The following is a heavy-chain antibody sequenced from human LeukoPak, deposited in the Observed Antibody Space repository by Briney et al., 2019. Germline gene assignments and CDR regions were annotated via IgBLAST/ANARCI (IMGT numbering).Heavy chain of an antibody. CDR1: GYTFTSYD. Sequence: GASVKVSCKASGYTFTSYDINWVRQATGQGLEWMGWMNPNSGNTGYAQKFQGRVTMTRNTSISTAYMELSSLRSDDTAVYYCARVRLGRYGSGSYYNNWFDPWGQGTLVTVSS. V-gene: IGHV1-8*01. J-gene: IGHJ5*02. CDR2: MNPNSGNT. D-gene: IGHD3-10*01. CDR3: ARVRLGRYGSGSYYNNWFDP.